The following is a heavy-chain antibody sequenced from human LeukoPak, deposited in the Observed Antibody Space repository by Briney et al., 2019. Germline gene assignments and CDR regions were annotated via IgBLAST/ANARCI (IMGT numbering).Heavy chain of an antibody. Sequence: GSLRLSCAASGFTFSSYAMHWVRQAPGKGLEWVAVISYDGSNKYYADSVKGRFTISRDNSKNTLYLQMNSLRAEDTAVYYCAREAIQRYYYDSSGFDYWGQGTLVTVSS. D-gene: IGHD3-22*01. CDR3: AREAIQRYYYDSSGFDY. V-gene: IGHV3-30-3*01. CDR2: ISYDGSNK. CDR1: GFTFSSYA. J-gene: IGHJ4*02.